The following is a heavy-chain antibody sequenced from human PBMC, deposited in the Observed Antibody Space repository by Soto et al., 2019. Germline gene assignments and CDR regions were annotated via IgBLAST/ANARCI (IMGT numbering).Heavy chain of an antibody. J-gene: IGHJ4*02. D-gene: IGHD5-12*01. CDR1: GGSISSGGYY. Sequence: QVQLQESGPGLVKPSQTLSLTCTVSGGSISSGGYYWRWIRQHPGKGLEWIGYIYYSGSTYYNPSLKSRVTISVDTSKNQFSLKLSSVTAADTAVYYCARQTRGYSGYVDYWGQGTLVTVSS. CDR3: ARQTRGYSGYVDY. CDR2: IYYSGST. V-gene: IGHV4-31*03.